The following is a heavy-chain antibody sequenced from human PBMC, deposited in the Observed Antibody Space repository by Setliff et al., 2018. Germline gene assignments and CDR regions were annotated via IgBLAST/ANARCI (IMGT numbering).Heavy chain of an antibody. CDR1: GGSISSSSYY. CDR3: ARGSSGYSENYYFDY. Sequence: SETLSLTCTVSGGSISSSSYYWGWIRQPPGKGLEWIGSIYYSGSTYYNPSLKSRVTISVDTSKNQFSLKLSSVTAADTAVYYCARGSSGYSENYYFDYWGQGALVTVSS. V-gene: IGHV4-39*01. CDR2: IYYSGST. D-gene: IGHD6-19*01. J-gene: IGHJ4*02.